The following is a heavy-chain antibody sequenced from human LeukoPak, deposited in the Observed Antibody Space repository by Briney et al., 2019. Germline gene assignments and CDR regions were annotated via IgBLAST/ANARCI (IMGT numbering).Heavy chain of an antibody. V-gene: IGHV4-34*01. CDR2: VSPGGYI. D-gene: IGHD2-8*02. Sequence: RSETLSLTCTVSGVSFNAYYWSWIRQSPGKGLEWIGEVSPGGYIKYNPSLKSRVTISVDTSESQLSLRLSSVTAADTAMYYGARIRCGHTGDIGYNHWAQGTLVTVSS. CDR1: GVSFNAYY. J-gene: IGHJ5*02. CDR3: ARIRCGHTGDIGYNH.